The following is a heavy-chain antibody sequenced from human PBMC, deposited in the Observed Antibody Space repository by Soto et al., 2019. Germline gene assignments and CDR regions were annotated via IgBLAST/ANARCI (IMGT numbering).Heavy chain of an antibody. CDR3: ARENWGSNGGTYYGVDV. J-gene: IGHJ6*02. CDR2: ISTGGNYI. D-gene: IGHD7-27*01. CDR1: GFTLGDYY. V-gene: IGHV3-11*06. Sequence: QVQLVESGGDRAKPGGSLRLSCVASGFTLGDYYMSWIRQAPGKGLEWITYISTGGNYINYTDSVNGRFTVSKDNAKNSLYLELNALRAEDPAVYFCARENWGSNGGTYYGVDVWGHGTAVTVSS.